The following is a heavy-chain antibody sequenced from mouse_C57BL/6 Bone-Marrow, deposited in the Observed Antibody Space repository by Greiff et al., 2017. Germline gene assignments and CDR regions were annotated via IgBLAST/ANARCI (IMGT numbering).Heavy chain of an antibody. Sequence: QVQLKQSGAELVKPGASVKMSCKASGYTFTSYWITWVKQRPGQGLEWIGDIYPGSGSTNYNEKFKSKATLTVDTSSSTAYMQLSSLTSEDSAVYYCAREGDSNYEAWFAYWGQGTLVTVSA. V-gene: IGHV1-55*01. D-gene: IGHD2-5*01. CDR1: GYTFTSYW. CDR3: AREGDSNYEAWFAY. J-gene: IGHJ3*01. CDR2: IYPGSGST.